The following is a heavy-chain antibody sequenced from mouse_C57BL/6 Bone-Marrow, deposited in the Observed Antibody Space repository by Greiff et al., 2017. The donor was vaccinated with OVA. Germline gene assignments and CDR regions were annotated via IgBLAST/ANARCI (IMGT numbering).Heavy chain of an antibody. D-gene: IGHD2-5*01. CDR3: TRGYSNYYAMDY. Sequence: VQLQQPGAELVRPGASVTLSCKASGYTFTDYEMHWVKQTPVHGLEWIGAIDPETGGTAYNQKFKGKAILTADKYSSTAYMELRSLTSEDSSVYYCTRGYSNYYAMDYWGQGTSVTVSS. V-gene: IGHV1-15*01. CDR2: IDPETGGT. CDR1: GYTFTDYE. J-gene: IGHJ4*01.